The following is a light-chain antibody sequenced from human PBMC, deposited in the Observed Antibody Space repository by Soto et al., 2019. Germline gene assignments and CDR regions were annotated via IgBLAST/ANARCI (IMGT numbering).Light chain of an antibody. CDR3: QQSYSTLWT. CDR1: LSIGNY. Sequence: DIQMTQSPSSLSASVGDRVTITCRASLSIGNYLNWYQQKPGKAPKLLVYAASSLQSGVPTRFSGSGSGTDFALNVSSLHPEDFATYYCQQSYSTLWTFGQGTKVEIK. J-gene: IGKJ1*01. V-gene: IGKV1-39*01. CDR2: AAS.